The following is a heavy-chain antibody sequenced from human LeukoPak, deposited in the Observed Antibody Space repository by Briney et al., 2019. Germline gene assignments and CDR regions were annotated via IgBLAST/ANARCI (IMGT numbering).Heavy chain of an antibody. J-gene: IGHJ4*02. D-gene: IGHD6-13*01. CDR1: GYTFTSYD. V-gene: IGHV1-8*01. Sequence: ASVKVSCKASGYTFTSYDINWVRQATGQGLEWMGWMNPNSGNTGYAQKFQGRVTMTRNTSISTAYMELSSLRSEDTAVYYCTRGALRQQLVPGYWGQGTLVTVSS. CDR2: MNPNSGNT. CDR3: TRGALRQQLVPGY.